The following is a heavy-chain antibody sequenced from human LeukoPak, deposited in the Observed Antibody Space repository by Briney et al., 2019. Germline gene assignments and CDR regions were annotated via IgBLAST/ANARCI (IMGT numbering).Heavy chain of an antibody. D-gene: IGHD3-9*01. V-gene: IGHV1-18*01. CDR2: ISAYNGNT. CDR1: GYTFTSYG. Sequence: GASVKVSCKASGYTFTSYGISWVRQAPGQGLEWMGWISAYNGNTNYAQKLQGRVTMTTDTSTSTAYMELRSLRSDDTAVYYCARGLTGYSLSYYYYMDVWGKGTTVTVSS. J-gene: IGHJ6*03. CDR3: ARGLTGYSLSYYYYMDV.